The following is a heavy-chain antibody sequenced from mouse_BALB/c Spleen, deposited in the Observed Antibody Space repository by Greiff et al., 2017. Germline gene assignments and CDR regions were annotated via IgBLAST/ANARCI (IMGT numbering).Heavy chain of an antibody. V-gene: IGHV5-6-5*01. J-gene: IGHJ2*01. Sequence: EVQLVESGGGLVKPGGSLKLSCAASGFTFSSYAMSWIRQTPEKRLEWVASISSGGSTYYPDSVKGRFTISRDNARNILYLQMSSLRSEDTAMYYCARGYGYGVDYWGQGTTLTVSS. CDR2: ISSGGST. D-gene: IGHD2-2*01. CDR1: GFTFSSYA. CDR3: ARGYGYGVDY.